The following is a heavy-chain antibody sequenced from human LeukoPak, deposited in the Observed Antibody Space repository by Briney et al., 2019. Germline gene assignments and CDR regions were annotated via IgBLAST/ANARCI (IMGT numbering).Heavy chain of an antibody. CDR1: GFIFSSYG. CDR2: ILSDGSKD. D-gene: IGHD1-14*01. Sequence: GGSLRLSCAASGFIFSSYGTHWVRQAPGKGLEWMAVILSDGSKDFYADSVKGRFTISRDNSKNTLYLQMNSLRAEDTALYYCVRDDERPDNGLDYWGQGTLVTVSS. V-gene: IGHV3-33*01. J-gene: IGHJ4*02. CDR3: VRDDERPDNGLDY.